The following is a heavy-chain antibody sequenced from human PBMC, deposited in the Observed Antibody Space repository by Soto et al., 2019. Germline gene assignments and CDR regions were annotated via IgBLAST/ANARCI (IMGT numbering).Heavy chain of an antibody. V-gene: IGHV4-4*07. CDR2: MYTSGNT. CDR3: ARMYNSGYYRPEGDYYFYVLDV. Sequence: QVQLQESGPGLVKPSETLSVTCSVSGASIRDYYWSWIRQPAGKGLEWIGRMYTSGNTKYNPSLKSRLTISTDTSVNQFSLTLRSVTAADTAISFCARMYNSGYYRPEGDYYFYVLDVWGQGTTITVSS. D-gene: IGHD6-19*01. CDR1: GASIRDYY. J-gene: IGHJ6*02.